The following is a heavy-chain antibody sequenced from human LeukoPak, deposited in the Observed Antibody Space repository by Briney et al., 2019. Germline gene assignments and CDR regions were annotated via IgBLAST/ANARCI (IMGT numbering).Heavy chain of an antibody. CDR2: IKQDGSEK. D-gene: IGHD1-26*01. CDR3: ARDLVKEGASATADY. V-gene: IGHV3-7*01. J-gene: IGHJ4*02. CDR1: GFTFSSYW. Sequence: GGSLRLSCAASGFTFSSYWMSWVRQAPGKGLEWVANIKQDGSEKYYVDSVKGRFTISRDNAKNSLYLQMNSLRAEDTGLYHCARDLVKEGASATADYWGLGTLVTVSS.